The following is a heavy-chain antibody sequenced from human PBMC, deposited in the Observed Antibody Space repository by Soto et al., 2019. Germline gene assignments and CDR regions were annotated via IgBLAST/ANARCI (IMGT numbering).Heavy chain of an antibody. Sequence: GGSLRLSCAASGFPFTSYAMSWVRQAPGKGLEWVSGISDSDDRTHYADSVKGRFTISRDNSKNTLYLQMNSLRADDTAVYYCAKSSTYDYSWGGYRCYSICRGQGTLVTVSS. J-gene: IGHJ4*02. CDR2: ISDSDDRT. CDR1: GFPFTSYA. CDR3: AKSSTYDYSWGGYRCYSIC. D-gene: IGHD3-16*02. V-gene: IGHV3-23*01.